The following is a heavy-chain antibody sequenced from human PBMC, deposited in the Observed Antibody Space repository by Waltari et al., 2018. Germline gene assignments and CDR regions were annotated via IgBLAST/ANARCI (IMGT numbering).Heavy chain of an antibody. CDR3: AREAVGDGGDC. J-gene: IGHJ4*02. CDR1: GFTFSGYG. CDR2: ISSSSTYN. D-gene: IGHD4-17*01. V-gene: IGHV3-21*01. Sequence: EVQLVESGGGLVKPGGSLRLSCAASGFTFSGYGMNWVRQAPGKGLECVYSISSSSTYNSYAASGKGRFTISRDNAKNSLYLQMNSLRAEDTAVYYCAREAVGDGGDCWGQGTLVTVSS.